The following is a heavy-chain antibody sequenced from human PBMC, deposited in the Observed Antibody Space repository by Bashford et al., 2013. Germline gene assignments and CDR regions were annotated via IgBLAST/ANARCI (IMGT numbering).Heavy chain of an antibody. Sequence: GGSLRLSCAASGFTFSSYAMHWVRQAPGKGLEWVAVISYDGSNKYYADSVKGRFTISRDNSKNTLYLQMNSLRAEDTAVYYCAREGNIVATPFFPYYFDYWGQGTLVTVSS. CDR3: AREGNIVATPFFPYYFDY. CDR1: GFTFSSYA. V-gene: IGHV3-30-3*01. CDR2: ISYDGSNK. J-gene: IGHJ4*02. D-gene: IGHD5-12*01.